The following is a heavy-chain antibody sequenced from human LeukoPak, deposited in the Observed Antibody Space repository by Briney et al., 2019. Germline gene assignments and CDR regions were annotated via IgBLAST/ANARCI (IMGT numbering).Heavy chain of an antibody. Sequence: GGSLRLSCAASGFTFTSHSMHWVRRAPGKGLEWVAAISINGRAVYYADSVKGRFTISRDNSKNTEYLQMNSLRAEDTAVYYCARDDSVLRFLESAVDVWGQGTTVTVSS. V-gene: IGHV3-30*04. CDR2: ISINGRAV. J-gene: IGHJ6*02. CDR3: ARDDSVLRFLESAVDV. CDR1: GFTFTSHS. D-gene: IGHD3-3*01.